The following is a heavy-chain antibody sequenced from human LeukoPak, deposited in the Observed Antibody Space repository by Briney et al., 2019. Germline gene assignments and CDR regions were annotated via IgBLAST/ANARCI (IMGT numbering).Heavy chain of an antibody. CDR2: INSDGSST. CDR1: GFTFSNYG. Sequence: GGSLRLSCAASGFTFSNYGMHWVRQAPGKGLVWVSRINSDGSSTTYADSVKGRFTVSRDNAKTTMYLQMNSLRAEDTALYSCARDRAYGFDVWGQGTMVTVSS. V-gene: IGHV3-74*01. CDR3: ARDRAYGFDV. J-gene: IGHJ3*01.